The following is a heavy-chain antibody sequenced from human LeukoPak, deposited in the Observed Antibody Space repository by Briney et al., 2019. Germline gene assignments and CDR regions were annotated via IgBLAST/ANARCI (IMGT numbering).Heavy chain of an antibody. CDR2: INPNSGGT. J-gene: IGHJ4*02. CDR3: ARDYYDSSGFQTTIDY. V-gene: IGHV1-2*02. Sequence: GASVKVSCKASGYTFTGYYMHWVRQAPGQGLEWMGWINPNSGGTNYAQKFQGRVTMTRDTSTSTAYMELSRLRSDDTAVYYCARDYYDSSGFQTTIDYWGQGTLVTVSS. D-gene: IGHD3-22*01. CDR1: GYTFTGYY.